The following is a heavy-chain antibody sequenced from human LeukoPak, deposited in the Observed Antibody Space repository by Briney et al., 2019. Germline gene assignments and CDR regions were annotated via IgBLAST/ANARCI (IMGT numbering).Heavy chain of an antibody. Sequence: GGSLRLSCAASGFTFSSYSMNWVRQAPGKGLEWVSSISGKGTTKSYADSVKGRFTVSRDNSKNTLYLQMNSLRAEDTAVYYCAKVFIRNYYGSTPSDYWGQGTLVTVSS. CDR1: GFTFSSYS. V-gene: IGHV3-48*04. J-gene: IGHJ4*02. CDR3: AKVFIRNYYGSTPSDY. D-gene: IGHD3-10*01. CDR2: ISGKGTTK.